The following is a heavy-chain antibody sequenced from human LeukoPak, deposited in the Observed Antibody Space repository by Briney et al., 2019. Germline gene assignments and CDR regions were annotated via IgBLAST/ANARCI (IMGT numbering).Heavy chain of an antibody. J-gene: IGHJ6*03. CDR1: GYTFTGYY. Sequence: ASVKVSCKASGYTFTGYYMHWVRQAPGQGLEWMGWINPNSGGTNYAQKFQGRVTMTRDTSISTAYMELSRLRSDDTAVYYCARAYSSSGDYYYYMDVWGKGTTVTVSS. CDR3: ARAYSSSGDYYYYMDV. V-gene: IGHV1-2*02. D-gene: IGHD6-6*01. CDR2: INPNSGGT.